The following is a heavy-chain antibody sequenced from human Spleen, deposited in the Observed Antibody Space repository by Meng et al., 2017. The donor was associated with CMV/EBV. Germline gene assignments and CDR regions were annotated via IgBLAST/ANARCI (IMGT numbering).Heavy chain of an antibody. Sequence: GGSLRLSCAASGFIFRSYAMNWVRQAPGKGLEWVSSISNSGSNMYYADSVKGRFTISRDNAKNSLYLQMSSLRVEDTAVYYCAREIFGVPFDPWGQGTLVTVSS. D-gene: IGHD3-3*01. CDR3: AREIFGVPFDP. CDR2: ISNSGSNM. CDR1: GFIFRSYA. V-gene: IGHV3-48*03. J-gene: IGHJ5*02.